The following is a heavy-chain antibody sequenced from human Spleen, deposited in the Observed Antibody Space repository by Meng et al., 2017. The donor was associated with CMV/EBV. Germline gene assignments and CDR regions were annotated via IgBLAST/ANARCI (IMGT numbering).Heavy chain of an antibody. CDR2: IYYSGST. J-gene: IGHJ6*02. CDR1: GGSISSYY. V-gene: IGHV4-59*12. D-gene: IGHD2-2*01. CDR3: ARGGVYCSSTSCYWGAVYYYYGMDV. Sequence: GSLRLSCTVSGGSISSYYWSWIRQPPGKGLEWIGYIYYSGSTNYNPSLKSRVTISVDTSKNQFSLKLSSVTAADTAVYYCARGGVYCSSTSCYWGAVYYYYGMDVWGQGTTVTVSS.